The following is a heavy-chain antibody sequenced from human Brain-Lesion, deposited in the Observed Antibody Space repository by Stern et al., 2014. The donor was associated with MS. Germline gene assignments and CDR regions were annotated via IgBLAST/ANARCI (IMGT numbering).Heavy chain of an antibody. CDR1: GGSISSGGYY. CDR2: IFNSGST. D-gene: IGHD2-2*01. J-gene: IGHJ6*02. CDR3: ARGRVVPGFQYYATDV. Sequence: DQLVESGPGLVKPSQTLSLSCTVSGGSISSGGYYWSWIRQPAGKGLEWIGRIFNSGSTSYNPSLKSRVPIPIATSKTQFSLRLNSMTAADTAVYYCARGRVVPGFQYYATDVWGQGTTVIVSS. V-gene: IGHV4-61*02.